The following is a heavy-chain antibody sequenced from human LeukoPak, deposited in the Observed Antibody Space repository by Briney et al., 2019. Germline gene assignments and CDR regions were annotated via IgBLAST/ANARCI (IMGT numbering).Heavy chain of an antibody. CDR2: ISGSGVST. CDR3: GKDALSGWYGYSDY. CDR1: GFTFSSYA. D-gene: IGHD6-19*01. Sequence: GGSLRLSCAASGFTFSSYAMSWVRQAPGKGLEWVSGISGSGVSTYYADSVKGRFTISRDNSKNTLFLQMNSLRAEDTAVYHCGKDALSGWYGYSDYWGQGTLVTVSS. J-gene: IGHJ4*02. V-gene: IGHV3-23*01.